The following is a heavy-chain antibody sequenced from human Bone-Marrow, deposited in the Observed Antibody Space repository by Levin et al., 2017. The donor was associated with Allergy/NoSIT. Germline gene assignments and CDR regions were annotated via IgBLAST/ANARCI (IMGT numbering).Heavy chain of an antibody. CDR2: IKPDGSEK. CDR1: GFTLSQYW. D-gene: IGHD6-6*01. Sequence: GGSLRLSCAASGFTLSQYWMTWVRQAPGKGLEWVAKIKPDGSEKYYVDSVKGRFTISRDNTRKPLSLEMNNLRSADTAVYFCARDSFSTSSGLDYYCLDVWGQGTTVTVSS. J-gene: IGHJ6*02. CDR3: ARDSFSTSSGLDYYCLDV. V-gene: IGHV3-7*01.